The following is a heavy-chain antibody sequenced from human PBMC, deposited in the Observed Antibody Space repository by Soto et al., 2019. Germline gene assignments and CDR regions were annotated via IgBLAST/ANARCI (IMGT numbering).Heavy chain of an antibody. J-gene: IGHJ6*03. Sequence: EVQLVESGGGLVKPGGSLRLSCAASGFTFSSYSMDWVRQAPGKGLEWVSSISRSSSHIYYADSVKGRFTISRDNAKNSLYLQMNSLRAEDTAVYYSARDVRGFVDTISAPQRGPGHNYYYYYMDVRGKGTTVTVS. D-gene: IGHD3-10*01. CDR2: ISRSSSHI. V-gene: IGHV3-21*01. CDR3: ARDVRGFVDTISAPQRGPGHNYYYYYMDV. CDR1: GFTFSSYS.